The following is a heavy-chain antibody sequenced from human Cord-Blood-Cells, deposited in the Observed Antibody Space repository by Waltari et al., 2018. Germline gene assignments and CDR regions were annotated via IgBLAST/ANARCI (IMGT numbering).Heavy chain of an antibody. J-gene: IGHJ4*02. V-gene: IGHV5-51*01. CDR3: ARRIAAEVDYFDY. Sequence: MPGKGLEWMGIIYPGDSDTRYSPSFQGQVTISADKSISTAYLQWSSLKASDTAMYYCARRIAAEVDYFDYWGQGTLVTVSS. D-gene: IGHD6-13*01. CDR2: IYPGDSDT.